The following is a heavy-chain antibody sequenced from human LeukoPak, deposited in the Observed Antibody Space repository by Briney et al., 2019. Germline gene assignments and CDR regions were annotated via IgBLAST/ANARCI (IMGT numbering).Heavy chain of an antibody. CDR1: GFTFGTYW. Sequence: GGSLRLSCVDSGFTFGTYWMTWVRQAPGKGLEWVATIKYDGSEKYYVDSVKGRFTISRDNAKNSLYLQMNSLRAEDTAVYYCARDVGLSGYDLNDYWGQGTLVTVSS. CDR2: IKYDGSEK. CDR3: ARDVGLSGYDLNDY. V-gene: IGHV3-7*01. D-gene: IGHD5-12*01. J-gene: IGHJ4*02.